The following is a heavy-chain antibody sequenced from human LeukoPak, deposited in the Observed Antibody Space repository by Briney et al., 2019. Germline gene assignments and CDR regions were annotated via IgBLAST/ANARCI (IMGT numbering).Heavy chain of an antibody. CDR3: ARRFDS. CDR2: ISWNSGSI. CDR1: GFTFDDYA. Sequence: PGRSLRLSCAASGFTFDDYAMHWVRQAPGKGLEWVSGISWNSGSIGYADSVKDRFTISRDNAKNSLYLQMNSLRAEDTAVYYCARRFDSWGQGTLVTVSS. V-gene: IGHV3-9*01. J-gene: IGHJ4*02.